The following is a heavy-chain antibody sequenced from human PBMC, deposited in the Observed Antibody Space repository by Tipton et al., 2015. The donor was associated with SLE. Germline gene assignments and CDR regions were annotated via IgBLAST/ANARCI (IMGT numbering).Heavy chain of an antibody. V-gene: IGHV3-23*03. CDR2: VIYTGHST. CDR1: GFTFSSFA. D-gene: IGHD2-15*01. CDR3: AREGYCSGGSCYSTIDY. J-gene: IGHJ4*02. Sequence: SLRLSCSASGFTFSSFAMNWVRQAPGKGLQSVAVIYTGHSTYYADSVKGRFTISRDNSKNTLYLQMNSLRAEDTAVYYCAREGYCSGGSCYSTIDYWGQGTLVTVSS.